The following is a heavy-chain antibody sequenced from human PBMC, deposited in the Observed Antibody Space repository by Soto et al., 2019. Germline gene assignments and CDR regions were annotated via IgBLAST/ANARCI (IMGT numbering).Heavy chain of an antibody. V-gene: IGHV3-11*01. CDR1: GFTFSDYY. Sequence: GGSLRLSCAASGFTFSDYYMSWIRQAPGKGLEWVPYISSSGSTIYYADSVKGRFTISRDNAKNSLYLQMNSLRAEDTAVYYCARDAHYYYYYYMDVWGKGTTVTVSS. CDR2: ISSSGSTI. J-gene: IGHJ6*03. CDR3: ARDAHYYYYYYMDV.